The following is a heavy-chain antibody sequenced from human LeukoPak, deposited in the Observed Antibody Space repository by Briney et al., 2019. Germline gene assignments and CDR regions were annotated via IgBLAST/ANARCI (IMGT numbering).Heavy chain of an antibody. Sequence: ASVKVSCKASGYTFTGYYMHWVRQAPGQGLEWMGWINPNSGGTNYAQKFQGRVTMTRDTSISTAYMELSRLRSDDTAVYYCARGLGGSYLNWFDPWGQGTLVTVSS. D-gene: IGHD1-26*01. CDR3: ARGLGGSYLNWFDP. J-gene: IGHJ5*02. CDR2: INPNSGGT. CDR1: GYTFTGYY. V-gene: IGHV1-2*02.